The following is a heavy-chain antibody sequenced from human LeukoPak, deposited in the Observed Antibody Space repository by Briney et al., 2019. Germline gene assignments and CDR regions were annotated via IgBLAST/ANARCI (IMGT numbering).Heavy chain of an antibody. Sequence: PSETLSLTCTVSGGSISTYYWSWIRQPPGKGLEGIGFIYYSGSNNYNPSLKSRVTISVDTSKNHFSLKMYSVIAADTAVYYCARVDYDSSGYFDFWGQGTLVSVSS. CDR3: ARVDYDSSGYFDF. V-gene: IGHV4-59*01. D-gene: IGHD3-22*01. CDR1: GGSISTYY. CDR2: IYYSGSN. J-gene: IGHJ4*02.